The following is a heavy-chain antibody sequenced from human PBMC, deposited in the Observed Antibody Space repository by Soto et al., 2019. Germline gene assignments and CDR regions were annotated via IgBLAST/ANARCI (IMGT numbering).Heavy chain of an antibody. CDR1: GYTFTSYY. D-gene: IGHD3-9*01. Sequence: QVQLVQSGAEVKKPGASVKVSCKASGYTFTSYYMHWVRQAPGQGLEWRGIINPSGGSTSYAQKFQGRVTRTRDTSTSTVYMELSSLRSEDTAVYYCAGVDILTGYWTSTLDYWGQGTLVTVSS. CDR3: AGVDILTGYWTSTLDY. V-gene: IGHV1-46*01. CDR2: INPSGGST. J-gene: IGHJ4*02.